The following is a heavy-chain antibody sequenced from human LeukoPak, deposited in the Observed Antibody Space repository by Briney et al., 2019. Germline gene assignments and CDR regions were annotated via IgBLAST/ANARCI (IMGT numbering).Heavy chain of an antibody. D-gene: IGHD3-10*01. CDR3: ARGGYYGGSGTYGFFDY. J-gene: IGHJ4*03. CDR2: INTDTGNP. V-gene: IGHV7-4-1*02. Sequence: ASVNVSCKGSGYKFVSYAMNWVRQAPGQGPEWMGWINTDTGNPTYARGFTGQYVFSVDTSVTTAYLQINSLRTEDTAVYYCARGGYYGGSGTYGFFDYWGQGSLVTVSS. CDR1: GYKFVSYA.